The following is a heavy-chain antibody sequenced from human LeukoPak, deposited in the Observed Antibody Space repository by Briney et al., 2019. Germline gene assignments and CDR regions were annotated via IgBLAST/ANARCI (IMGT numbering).Heavy chain of an antibody. V-gene: IGHV3-7*03. D-gene: IGHD6-13*01. CDR1: GFTFSSYW. CDR3: AKRQQLRKSNFDY. J-gene: IGHJ4*02. Sequence: GGSLRLSCAASGFTFSSYWMSWVRQAPGKGLEWVANIKKDGSEKYYVDSVKGRFTISRDNAKTSLYLQMNSLRAEDTAVYYCAKRQQLRKSNFDYWGQGTLVTVSS. CDR2: IKKDGSEK.